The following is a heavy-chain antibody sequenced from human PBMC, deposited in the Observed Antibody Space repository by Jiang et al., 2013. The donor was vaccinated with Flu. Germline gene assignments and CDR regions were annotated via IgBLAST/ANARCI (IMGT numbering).Heavy chain of an antibody. D-gene: IGHD3-10*01. CDR2: ISAYNGNT. V-gene: IGHV1-18*01. CDR1: GYTFSSYG. J-gene: IGHJ5*02. Sequence: EVKKPGASVKVSCKASGYTFSSYGISWVRQAPGQGLEWMGWISAYNGNTNYAQKLQGRVTMTTDTSTSTAYMELRSLRSDDTAVYYCASITFRYYGSGSYQPVNWFDPWGQGTLVTVSS. CDR3: ASITFRYYGSGSYQPVNWFDP.